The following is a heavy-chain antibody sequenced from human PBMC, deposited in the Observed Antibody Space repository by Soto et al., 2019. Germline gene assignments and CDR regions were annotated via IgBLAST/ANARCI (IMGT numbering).Heavy chain of an antibody. Sequence: SETLSLTCTVSGGSISSGGYYWSWIRQHPGKGLEWIGYIYYSGSTYYNPSLKSRVTISVDTSKNQFSLKLSSVTAADTAVYYCARDYDFWSGYGMDVWGQGTTVTVSS. J-gene: IGHJ6*02. V-gene: IGHV4-31*03. CDR1: GGSISSGGYY. D-gene: IGHD3-3*01. CDR3: ARDYDFWSGYGMDV. CDR2: IYYSGST.